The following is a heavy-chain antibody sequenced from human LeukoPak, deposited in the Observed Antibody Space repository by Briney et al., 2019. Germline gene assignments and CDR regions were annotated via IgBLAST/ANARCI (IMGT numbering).Heavy chain of an antibody. CDR3: ARGLGYCTSTTCLLPFDY. V-gene: IGHV3-53*01. D-gene: IGHD2-2*01. J-gene: IGHJ4*02. Sequence: GGSLRLSCAASGFTVSTYYMTWVRQAPGKGLECVSVVYSGGSTYYADSVKGRFTVSRDNSKNTLYLQMNSLRAEDTAMYYCARGLGYCTSTTCLLPFDYWGQGTLVTVSS. CDR1: GFTVSTYY. CDR2: VYSGGST.